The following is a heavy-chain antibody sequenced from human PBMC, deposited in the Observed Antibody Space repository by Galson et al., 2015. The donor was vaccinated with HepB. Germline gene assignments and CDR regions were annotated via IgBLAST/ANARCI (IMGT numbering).Heavy chain of an antibody. V-gene: IGHV3-15*01. D-gene: IGHD1-26*01. J-gene: IGHJ5*02. Sequence: SLRLSCAASGLSFSNAWMTWVRQAPGKGPEWVGHIKGKADGGTTDYAAPVKGRFTISRDDSKNTVYLQMDSLKTEDTAVYYCDGGPWDLRLSWGQGTLVTVSS. CDR2: IKGKADGGTT. CDR3: DGGPWDLRLS. CDR1: GLSFSNAW.